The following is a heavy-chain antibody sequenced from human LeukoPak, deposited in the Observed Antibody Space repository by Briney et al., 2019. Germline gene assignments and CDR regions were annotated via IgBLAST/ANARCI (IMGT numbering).Heavy chain of an antibody. J-gene: IGHJ5*02. CDR3: ASAVYDFWSGQNWFDP. CDR1: GYTFTSYG. D-gene: IGHD3-3*01. V-gene: IGHV1-18*01. CDR2: ISAYNGNT. Sequence: ASVKVSCKASGYTFTSYGISWVRQAPGQGLEWMGWISAYNGNTNYAQKLQGRVTMTTDTSTSTAYMELRSLRSDDTAVYYCASAVYDFWSGQNWFDPWGQGTLVIVSS.